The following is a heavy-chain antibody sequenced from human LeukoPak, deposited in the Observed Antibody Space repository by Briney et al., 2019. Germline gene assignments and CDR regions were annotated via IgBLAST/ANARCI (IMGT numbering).Heavy chain of an antibody. V-gene: IGHV1-69*05. CDR1: GYTFTSYG. J-gene: IGHJ6*04. CDR3: ATSMCNILLWFGELLYYGTDV. Sequence: SVKLSCKASGYTFTSYGISWVRQAPGQGLEWMGVIIPIFGTANYAQKVQGRVTITTDKSTNTPYMELSSLRSEDTAVYYCATSMCNILLWFGELLYYGTDVWGKGTTVTVSS. D-gene: IGHD3-10*01. CDR2: IIPIFGTA.